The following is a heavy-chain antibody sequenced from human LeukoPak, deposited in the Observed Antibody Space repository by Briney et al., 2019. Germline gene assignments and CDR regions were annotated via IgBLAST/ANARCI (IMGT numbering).Heavy chain of an antibody. CDR1: GGAFSGYY. Sequence: PSETLSLTCAVYGGAFSGYYWSWIRQPPGKGLEWIGEINHSGSTNYNPSLKSRVTISVDTSKNQFSLKLSSVTAADTAVYYCARGKQWPDYWGQGTLVTVSS. J-gene: IGHJ4*02. V-gene: IGHV4-34*01. D-gene: IGHD6-19*01. CDR2: INHSGST. CDR3: ARGKQWPDY.